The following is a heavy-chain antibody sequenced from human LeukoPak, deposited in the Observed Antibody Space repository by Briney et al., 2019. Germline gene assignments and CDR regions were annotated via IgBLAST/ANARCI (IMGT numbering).Heavy chain of an antibody. D-gene: IGHD4-11*01. V-gene: IGHV1-69*04. CDR3: ASSTRYSNSPYFDY. Sequence: GASVKVSCKASGGTFSSYAISWVRQAPGQGLKWMGRIIPILGIANYAQKFQGRVTITADKSTSTAYMELSSLRSEDTAVYYCASSTRYSNSPYFDYWGQGTLVTVSS. CDR2: IIPILGIA. CDR1: GGTFSSYA. J-gene: IGHJ4*02.